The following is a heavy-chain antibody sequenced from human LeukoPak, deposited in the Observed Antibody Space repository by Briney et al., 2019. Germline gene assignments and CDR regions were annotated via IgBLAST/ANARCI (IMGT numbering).Heavy chain of an antibody. Sequence: SETLSLTCAVYGGSFSGYYWSWIRQPPGKGLEWIGEINHSGSTNYNPSLKSRVTISVDTSKNQFSLKLSSVTAADTAVYYCARLDCGGDCTREYYFDYWGQGTLVTVSS. CDR2: INHSGST. V-gene: IGHV4-34*01. D-gene: IGHD2-21*02. CDR3: ARLDCGGDCTREYYFDY. J-gene: IGHJ4*02. CDR1: GGSFSGYY.